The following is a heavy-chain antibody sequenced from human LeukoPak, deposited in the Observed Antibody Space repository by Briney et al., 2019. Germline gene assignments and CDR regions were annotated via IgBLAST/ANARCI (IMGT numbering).Heavy chain of an antibody. CDR3: AKWGDYNVLTGYYVSDF. D-gene: IGHD3-9*01. CDR1: GFIFSNYA. V-gene: IGHV3-23*01. Sequence: GGSLRLSCAASGFIFSNYAMYWVRQAPGKGLEWVSAISGRSDNTYYADSVKGRFTLSRDSSKNTLYLQMNSLRADDTAVYYCAKWGDYNVLTGYYVSDFWGQGTLVTVSS. J-gene: IGHJ4*02. CDR2: ISGRSDNT.